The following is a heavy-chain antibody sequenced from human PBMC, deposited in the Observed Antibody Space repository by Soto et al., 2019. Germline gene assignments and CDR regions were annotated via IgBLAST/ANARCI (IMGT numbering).Heavy chain of an antibody. V-gene: IGHV3-74*01. CDR3: ARDQLDRLKPRETRYFDY. D-gene: IGHD3-3*01. CDR1: GFTFSNYW. CDR2: IDTDGSTT. J-gene: IGHJ4*02. Sequence: GGSLRLSCATSGFTFSNYWMHWVRQVPGRGLVWVSRIDTDGSTTSYADFAKGRFTISRDNAKSTLGLQMNSLRADDTAVYYCARDQLDRLKPRETRYFDYWGQGTLVTVSS.